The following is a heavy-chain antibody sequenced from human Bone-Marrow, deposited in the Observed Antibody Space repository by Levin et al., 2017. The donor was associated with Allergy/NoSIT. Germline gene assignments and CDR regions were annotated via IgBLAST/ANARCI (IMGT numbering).Heavy chain of an antibody. Sequence: LSLTCAASGFSFQDSPMHWVRQAPGKGLEWVAGLSGNSRSIGYADSVRGRFSVSRDNAKSFLYLQMNDVRIEDSALYYCAKEIRRADSSPDYWGQGTLVTVFS. D-gene: IGHD6-6*01. CDR1: GFSFQDSP. J-gene: IGHJ4*02. CDR2: LSGNSRSI. V-gene: IGHV3-9*01. CDR3: AKEIRRADSSPDY.